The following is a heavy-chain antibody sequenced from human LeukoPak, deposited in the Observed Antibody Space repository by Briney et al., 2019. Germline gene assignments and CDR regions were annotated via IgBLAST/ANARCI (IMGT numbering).Heavy chain of an antibody. CDR2: IYSGGST. D-gene: IGHD3-10*01. CDR1: GFTVSSNY. V-gene: IGHV3-66*01. CDR3: ARGSSGSPIGWFDP. J-gene: IGHJ5*02. Sequence: GGSLRLSCAASGFTVSSNYMSWVRQAPGKGLEWVSVIYSGGSTYYADSVKGRFTISRDNSTNTLYLQMNSLRAEDTAVYYCARGSSGSPIGWFDPWGQGTLVTVSS.